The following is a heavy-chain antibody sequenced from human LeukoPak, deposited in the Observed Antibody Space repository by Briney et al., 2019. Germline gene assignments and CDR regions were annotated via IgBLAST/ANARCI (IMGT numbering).Heavy chain of an antibody. J-gene: IGHJ4*02. Sequence: GGSLRLSCAASGFTFSSHGMSWVRQGPGKGLEWGSGISGSGGDTYYADSVKGRFTISRDNSKSTLYLQMNRLRAEDTAVYSCAKDLLGVAAGNYWGQGTLVTVSS. CDR3: AKDLLGVAAGNY. CDR1: GFTFSSHG. CDR2: ISGSGGDT. D-gene: IGHD6-13*01. V-gene: IGHV3-23*01.